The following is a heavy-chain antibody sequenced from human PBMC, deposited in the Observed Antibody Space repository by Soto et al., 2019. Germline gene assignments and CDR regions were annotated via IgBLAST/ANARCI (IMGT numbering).Heavy chain of an antibody. CDR3: ERSNTPGYYYYGMDV. D-gene: IGHD4-4*01. J-gene: IGHJ6*02. CDR2: IDPSDSYT. V-gene: IGHV5-10-1*01. CDR1: GYSFTSCW. Sequence: PGESLKISCNGSGYSFTSCWISWVRQMPGEGLEWMGRIDPSDSYTNYSPSFQGHVTISADKSISTAYLQWSSLKASDTAMYYCERSNTPGYYYYGMDVWGQGTKVTVYS.